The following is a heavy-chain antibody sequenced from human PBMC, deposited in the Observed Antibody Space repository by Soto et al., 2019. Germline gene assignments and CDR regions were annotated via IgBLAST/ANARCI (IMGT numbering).Heavy chain of an antibody. J-gene: IGHJ4*02. D-gene: IGHD3-3*01. Sequence: SETLSLTCTVSGGSISSFYWNWIRQPPGKGLEWIGYIYYSGTSNYNPSLKSRGTISVDMSKNQVSLRLTSVTAAGTAVYYCARAKDFWSGYLDYWGQGTLVTVSS. CDR2: IYYSGTS. CDR3: ARAKDFWSGYLDY. CDR1: GGSISSFY. V-gene: IGHV4-59*01.